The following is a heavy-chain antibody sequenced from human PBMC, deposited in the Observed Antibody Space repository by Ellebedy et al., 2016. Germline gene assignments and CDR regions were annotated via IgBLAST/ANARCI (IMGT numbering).Heavy chain of an antibody. J-gene: IGHJ4*02. D-gene: IGHD6-19*01. Sequence: GESLKLSXAASGFTFSSYGMHWVRQAPGKGLEWVAVISYDGSNKYYADSVKGRFTISRDNSKNTLYLQMNSLRAEDTAVYYCAKASAGYSSGYLDYWGQGTLVTVSS. CDR1: GFTFSSYG. V-gene: IGHV3-30*18. CDR3: AKASAGYSSGYLDY. CDR2: ISYDGSNK.